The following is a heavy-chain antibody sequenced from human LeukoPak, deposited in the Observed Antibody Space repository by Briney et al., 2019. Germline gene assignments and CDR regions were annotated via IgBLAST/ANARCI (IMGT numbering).Heavy chain of an antibody. Sequence: GGSLRLSCAASGFIFSSYAMSWVRQAPGKGLEWVSVIGGRDINTYYADSVKGRFTISRDNSENTVYLQMDSLRVEDTAVYYCAKVLTRCFDYWGQGTLVTVSS. CDR2: IGGRDINT. D-gene: IGHD4-11*01. CDR3: AKVLTRCFDY. V-gene: IGHV3-23*01. CDR1: GFIFSSYA. J-gene: IGHJ4*02.